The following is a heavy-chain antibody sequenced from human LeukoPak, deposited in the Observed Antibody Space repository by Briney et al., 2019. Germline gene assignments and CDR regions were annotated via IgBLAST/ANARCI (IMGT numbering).Heavy chain of an antibody. D-gene: IGHD3-16*01. Sequence: PGGSLRLSCAASGFTFSSYAMNWVRQAPGKGLEWVSAISGSGGSTYYPDSVKGRFTISRDNSKNTLYLQMNSLTAEDTALYYCAKDMNYLDYWGQGTLVTVSS. CDR1: GFTFSSYA. V-gene: IGHV3-23*01. CDR2: ISGSGGST. J-gene: IGHJ4*02. CDR3: AKDMNYLDY.